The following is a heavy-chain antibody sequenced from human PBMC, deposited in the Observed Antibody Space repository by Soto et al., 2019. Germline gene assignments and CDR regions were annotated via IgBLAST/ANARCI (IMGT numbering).Heavy chain of an antibody. D-gene: IGHD2-2*01. CDR1: GYTFTGYY. J-gene: IGHJ3*02. CDR3: ARVFVVVPAATDAFDI. CDR2: INPNSGGT. Sequence: PGASVKVSCKASGYTFTGYYMHWVRQAPGQGLEWMGWINPNSGGTNYAQKFQGRVTVTRDTSISTAYMELSRLRSDDTAVYYCARVFVVVPAATDAFDIWGQGTMVTVSS. V-gene: IGHV1-2*02.